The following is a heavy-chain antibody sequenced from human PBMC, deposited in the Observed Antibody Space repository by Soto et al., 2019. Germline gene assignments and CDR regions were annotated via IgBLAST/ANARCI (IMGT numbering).Heavy chain of an antibody. CDR1: GYTFPSYA. V-gene: IGHV1-3*01. J-gene: IGHJ5*02. CDR3: ARVSDYRNWFDP. CDR2: INAGNGNT. Sequence: DSVKISCKASGYTFPSYAMHWVRQAPGQRLEWMGWINAGNGNTKYSQKFQGRVTITRDTSASTAYMELSSLRSEDTAVYYCARVSDYRNWFDPWGQGTLVTVSS. D-gene: IGHD4-17*01.